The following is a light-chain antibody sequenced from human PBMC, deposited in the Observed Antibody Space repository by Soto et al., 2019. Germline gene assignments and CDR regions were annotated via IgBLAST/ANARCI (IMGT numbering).Light chain of an antibody. CDR2: EDN. CDR1: KLGGKY. J-gene: IGLJ2*01. Sequence: SYELTQPPSVSVSPGQTAIISCSGNKLGGKYVCWYQQRPCQSPVLVIYEDNKRPSGIPERFSGSNSGNTATLTISGTQSMDEADYYCQAWDSSVVFGGGTKLTVL. CDR3: QAWDSSVV. V-gene: IGLV3-1*01.